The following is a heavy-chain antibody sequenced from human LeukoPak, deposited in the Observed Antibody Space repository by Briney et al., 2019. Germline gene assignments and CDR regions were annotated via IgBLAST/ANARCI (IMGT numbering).Heavy chain of an antibody. CDR3: ARDWTNSSGWYEFFDH. CDR2: IKKDGSEK. D-gene: IGHD6-19*01. V-gene: IGHV3-7*03. Sequence: PGGSLRLSCAAAGFTLSDYWMSWVRQAPGKGLEWVANIKKDGSEKYYVDSVKGRFTISRDNAKNSLYLQMNSLRAEDTAVYFCARDWTNSSGWYEFFDHWGQGTLVTVSS. J-gene: IGHJ4*02. CDR1: GFTLSDYW.